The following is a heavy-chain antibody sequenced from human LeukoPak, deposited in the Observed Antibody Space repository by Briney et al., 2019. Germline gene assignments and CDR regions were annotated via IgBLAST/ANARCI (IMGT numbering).Heavy chain of an antibody. CDR3: ARDGAVPAAPGYYYYMGV. V-gene: IGHV3-23*01. CDR1: GFTFSNSA. J-gene: IGHJ6*03. D-gene: IGHD2-2*01. CDR2: LSGSGITT. Sequence: GGSLRLSCAASGFTFSNSAMSWVRQAPGKGLEWVSTLSGSGITTYYADSVKGRFTISRDNSKNTLYLQMNSLRAEDTAVYYCARDGAVPAAPGYYYYMGVWGKGTAVTVSS.